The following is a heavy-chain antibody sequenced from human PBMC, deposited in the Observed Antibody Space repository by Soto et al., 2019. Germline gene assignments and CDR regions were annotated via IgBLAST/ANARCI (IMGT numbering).Heavy chain of an antibody. CDR2: IYYSGRT. CDR3: VKLPWADYGGIFDP. CDR1: GGSISSGGYY. D-gene: IGHD4-17*01. V-gene: IGHV4-39*01. J-gene: IGHJ5*02. Sequence: SETLSLTCTVSGGSISSGGYYWGCFRQPPGKGLEWIGSIYYSGRTYYNPSLKSRATISVDTSKNQFSLNLSSVTAADTAVYYCVKLPWADYGGIFDPWGQGTLVTVSS.